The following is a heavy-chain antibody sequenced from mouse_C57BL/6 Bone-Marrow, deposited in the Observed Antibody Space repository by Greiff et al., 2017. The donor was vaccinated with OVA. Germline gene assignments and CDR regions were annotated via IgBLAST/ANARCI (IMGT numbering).Heavy chain of an antibody. CDR1: GYTFTSYW. Sequence: VQLQQPGAELVKPGASVKMSCKASGYTFTSYWITWVKQRPGQGLEWIGDIYPGSGSTNYNEKFKSKATLTVDTSSSTAYMQLSSLTSEDSAVYYCASPDYYGSSSWCAYWGQGTLVTVSA. CDR3: ASPDYYGSSSWCAY. J-gene: IGHJ3*01. CDR2: IYPGSGST. V-gene: IGHV1-55*01. D-gene: IGHD1-1*01.